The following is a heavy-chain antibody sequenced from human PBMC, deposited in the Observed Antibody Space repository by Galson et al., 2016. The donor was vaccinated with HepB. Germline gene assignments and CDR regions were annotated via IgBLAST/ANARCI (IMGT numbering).Heavy chain of an antibody. V-gene: IGHV3-23*01. J-gene: IGHJ4*01. Sequence: SLRLSCAVSGFTFDNHAMSWVRQAPGKGLEWVSGVSGTGGITYYADSVKGRLTISRDKSKNVLYLHMSSLRAEDTAVYYCARDNRSAKLPYYYDYWGQGTLITVSS. D-gene: IGHD4-23*01. CDR2: VSGTGGIT. CDR1: GFTFDNHA. CDR3: ARDNRSAKLPYYYDY.